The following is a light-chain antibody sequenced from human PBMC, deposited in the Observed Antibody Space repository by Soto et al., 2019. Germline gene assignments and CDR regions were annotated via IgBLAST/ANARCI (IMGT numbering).Light chain of an antibody. CDR3: QYYTRSRGLT. CDR2: GAS. Sequence: EIVLTQSPGTLSLSPGERATLSCRASQSVTSTYLAWYQQKPGQAPRLLIYGASHRATGIADRFSGSGSGTDSAFTIIRLEPEDYAVYVYQYYTRSRGLTFGGGTKVEI. J-gene: IGKJ4*01. V-gene: IGKV3-20*01. CDR1: QSVTSTY.